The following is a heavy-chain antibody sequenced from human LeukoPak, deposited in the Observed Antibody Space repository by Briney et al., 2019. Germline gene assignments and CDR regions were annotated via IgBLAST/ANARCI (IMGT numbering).Heavy chain of an antibody. CDR3: ARDGATGVLDH. V-gene: IGHV4-39*07. J-gene: IGHJ4*02. CDR2: IYYSGST. D-gene: IGHD1-1*01. CDR1: GGSISSSSYY. Sequence: SETLSLTCTVSGGSISSSSYYWGWIRQPPGKGLEWIGSIYYSGSTHYNPSLKSRVTISVDTSKNQFSLKLSSVTAADTAVYFCARDGATGVLDHWGQGTLVTVSS.